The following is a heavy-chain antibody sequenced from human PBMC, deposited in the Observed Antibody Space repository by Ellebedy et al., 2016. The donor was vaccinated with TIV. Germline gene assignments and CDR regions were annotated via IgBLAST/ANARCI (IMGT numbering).Heavy chain of an antibody. CDR1: GFTFNSYA. J-gene: IGHJ4*02. CDR3: AKGWGGGSDSSAPRYYFDY. CDR2: ISNTGSRT. Sequence: GESLKISCAASGFTFNSYAMSWVRQAPGKGLEWVSTISNTGSRTYYEDSVEGRFILSRDNSKRTLYLQMNSLRAEDTAVNYCAKGWGGGSDSSAPRYYFDYWGLGTLVTVSS. V-gene: IGHV3-23*01. D-gene: IGHD3-22*01.